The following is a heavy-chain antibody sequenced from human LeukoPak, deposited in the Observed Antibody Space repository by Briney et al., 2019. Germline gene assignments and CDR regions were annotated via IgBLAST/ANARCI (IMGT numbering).Heavy chain of an antibody. V-gene: IGHV3-30*04. CDR1: GFTFSSYA. J-gene: IGHJ3*02. Sequence: PGGSLRLSCAASGFTFSSYAMHWVRQAPGQGLEWVAVISYDGSNKYYADSVKGRFTISRDNSKNTLYLQMNSLRAEDTAVYYCARDGNAHAFDIWGQGTMVTVSS. D-gene: IGHD4-23*01. CDR3: ARDGNAHAFDI. CDR2: ISYDGSNK.